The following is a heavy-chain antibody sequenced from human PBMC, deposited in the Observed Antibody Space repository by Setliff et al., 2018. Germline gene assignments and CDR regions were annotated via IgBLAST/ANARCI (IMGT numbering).Heavy chain of an antibody. J-gene: IGHJ3*02. CDR3: ARVGYYDSSGYSFAFDI. D-gene: IGHD3-22*01. CDR2: IIHSGST. V-gene: IGHV4-38-2*02. Sequence: ETLSLTCTVSGYSISSGYIWGWIRQPPGKRLEWIGEIIHSGSTNYNPSLKSRVTISMDASKNQFSLKVSSVTAADTAVYYCARVGYYDSSGYSFAFDIWGQGTMVTVSS. CDR1: GYSISSGYI.